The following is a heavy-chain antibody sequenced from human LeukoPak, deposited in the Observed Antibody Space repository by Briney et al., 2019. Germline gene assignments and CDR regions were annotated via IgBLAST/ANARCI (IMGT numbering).Heavy chain of an antibody. CDR3: ARDWAGDGYYYGFDV. V-gene: IGHV4-30-2*01. D-gene: IGHD3-22*01. CDR1: GGSISSGGYS. J-gene: IGHJ3*01. CDR2: IYHSGST. Sequence: SETLSLTCAVSGGSISSGGYSWSWIRQPPGTGLEWIGYIYHSGSTYYNPSLKSRVTISVDTSKNQFSLKLSSVTAADTAVYYCARDWAGDGYYYGFDVWGQGTMVTVS.